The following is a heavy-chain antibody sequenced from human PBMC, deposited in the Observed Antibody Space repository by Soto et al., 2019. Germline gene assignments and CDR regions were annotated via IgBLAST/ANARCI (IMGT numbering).Heavy chain of an antibody. Sequence: QVQLVESGGGVVQPGRSLRLSCAASGFTFSSYGMHWVRQAPGKGLELVAVIPYDGSNKYYADSVKGRFTISRDNSKNTLYLQMNSLRAEDTAVYYCAKEGSDYDILTGSGYYGMDVWGKVTTVTVSS. V-gene: IGHV3-30*18. CDR1: GFTFSSYG. J-gene: IGHJ6*04. D-gene: IGHD3-9*01. CDR3: AKEGSDYDILTGSGYYGMDV. CDR2: IPYDGSNK.